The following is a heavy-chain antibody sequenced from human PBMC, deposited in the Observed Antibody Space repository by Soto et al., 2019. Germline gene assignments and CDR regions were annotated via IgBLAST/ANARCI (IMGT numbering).Heavy chain of an antibody. CDR2: MNPNSGNT. CDR3: AREARKVATSRPAFDY. CDR1: GYTFTSYD. D-gene: IGHD5-12*01. J-gene: IGHJ4*02. Sequence: GASVKVSCKASGYTFTSYDINWVRQATGQGLEWMGWMNPNSGNTGYAQKFQGRVTMTRNTSISTAYMELSSLRSEDTAVYYCAREARKVATSRPAFDYWGQGTLVTVSS. V-gene: IGHV1-8*01.